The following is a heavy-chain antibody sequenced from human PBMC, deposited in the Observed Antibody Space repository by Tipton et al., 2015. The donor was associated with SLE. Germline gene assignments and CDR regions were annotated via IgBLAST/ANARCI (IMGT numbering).Heavy chain of an antibody. Sequence: GLVKPSETLSLFCGVNEGSVSGFYWTWIRQHPGKGLEWIGDIHDSGDVHYNTSLKSRVTISVDTSKNQFSLKLSSVTASDTAVYYCARAQGEMDVFDIWGQGTMVTVSS. J-gene: IGHJ3*02. D-gene: IGHD5-24*01. CDR3: ARAQGEMDVFDI. CDR1: EGSVSGFY. V-gene: IGHV4-34*01. CDR2: IHDSGDV.